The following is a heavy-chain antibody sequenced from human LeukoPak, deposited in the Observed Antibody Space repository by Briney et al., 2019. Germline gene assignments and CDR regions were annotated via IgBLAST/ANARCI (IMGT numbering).Heavy chain of an antibody. CDR2: INRDGSER. Sequence: GGSLRLSCAASGFTFSNYWMTWVRQAPGKGLGWVANINRDGSERYYVDSVKGRFTISRDDAKSSLYLQMNSLRAEDTAVYYCARRNAMDAWGQGTTVIVFS. V-gene: IGHV3-7*03. J-gene: IGHJ6*02. CDR1: GFTFSNYW. CDR3: ARRNAMDA.